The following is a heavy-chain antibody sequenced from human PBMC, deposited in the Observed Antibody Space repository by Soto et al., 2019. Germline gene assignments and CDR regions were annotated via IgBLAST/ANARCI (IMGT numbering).Heavy chain of an antibody. CDR3: ARVWDF. D-gene: IGHD1-26*01. J-gene: IGHJ1*01. V-gene: IGHV4-30-4*01. CDR2: IHYTGTP. CDR1: GVSVSREYQ. Sequence: QVQLQESGPGLVQPSQTLSLTCTVSGVSVSREYQWVWVRQPPGKGLEWIGHIHYTGTPVYNPSVKSRVTMSVDVSRSQFSLQMKSVTAADTAVYYCARVWDFWGQGTLVNVSS.